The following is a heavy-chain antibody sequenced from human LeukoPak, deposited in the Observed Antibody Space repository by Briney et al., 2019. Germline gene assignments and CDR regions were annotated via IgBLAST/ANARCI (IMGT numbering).Heavy chain of an antibody. CDR3: SSQIRATTDYFDY. D-gene: IGHD5-12*01. CDR1: GFTFGDYA. J-gene: IGHJ4*02. V-gene: IGHV3-49*04. Sequence: GGSLRLSCTASGFTFGDYAMNWVRQAPGKGLEWVGFIRSKTYGGTTAYAASVKGRFTISRDDSKNIAYLQMNSLKTEDTAVYYCSSQIRATTDYFDYWGQGTLATVSS. CDR2: IRSKTYGGTT.